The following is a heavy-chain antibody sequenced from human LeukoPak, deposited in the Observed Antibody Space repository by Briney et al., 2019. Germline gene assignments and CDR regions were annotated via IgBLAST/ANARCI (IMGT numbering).Heavy chain of an antibody. J-gene: IGHJ5*02. V-gene: IGHV3-7*05. D-gene: IGHD2-15*01. CDR1: GFTFSGYG. Sequence: GRSLRLSCAASGFTFSGYGMHWVRQAPGKGLEWVANIKQDGSAKYYVDSVKGRFTISRDNAKDSLYLQMNSLRAEDTAVYYCARNSGGRWDNWFDPWGQGTLVTVSS. CDR2: IKQDGSAK. CDR3: ARNSGGRWDNWFDP.